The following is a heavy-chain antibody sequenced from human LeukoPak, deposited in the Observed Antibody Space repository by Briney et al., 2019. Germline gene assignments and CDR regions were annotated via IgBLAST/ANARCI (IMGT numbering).Heavy chain of an antibody. J-gene: IGHJ4*02. V-gene: IGHV4-39*07. D-gene: IGHD2-21*02. CDR2: GST. Sequence: GSTYYNPSLKSRVTISVDTSKNQFSLKLSSVTAADTAVYYCARGPDAYCGGDCYFENYFDYWGQGTLVTVSS. CDR3: ARGPDAYCGGDCYFENYFDY.